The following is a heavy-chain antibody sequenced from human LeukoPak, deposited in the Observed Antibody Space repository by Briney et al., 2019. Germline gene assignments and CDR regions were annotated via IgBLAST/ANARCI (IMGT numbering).Heavy chain of an antibody. V-gene: IGHV1-2*02. J-gene: IGHJ3*02. D-gene: IGHD3-22*01. CDR1: GYMFIGYY. CDR2: INPNSGGT. Sequence: GASVKVSCKASGYMFIGYYIRWVRQAPGQGLEWMGGINPNSGGTNYAQKFRGRVTMTRAPSINTAYMEVISLASDDTAVYYCARDSSITTPRGGFDIWGQGTKVTVSS. CDR3: ARDSSITTPRGGFDI.